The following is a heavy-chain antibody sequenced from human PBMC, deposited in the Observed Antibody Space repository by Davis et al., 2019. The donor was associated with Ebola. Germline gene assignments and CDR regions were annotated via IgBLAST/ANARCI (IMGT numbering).Heavy chain of an antibody. J-gene: IGHJ5*02. CDR2: IDPSDSYT. CDR1: GSPFNNYW. D-gene: IGHD6-13*01. V-gene: IGHV5-10-1*04. CDR3: ARQDSLYGSIDT. Sequence: GESLKISCKASGSPFNNYWIAWVRQMPGKGPECVGRIDPSDSYTYYSPSFEGQVTISGDRSITTAYLQWSSLKASDRAMYYCARQDSLYGSIDTWGQGTLVTVSS.